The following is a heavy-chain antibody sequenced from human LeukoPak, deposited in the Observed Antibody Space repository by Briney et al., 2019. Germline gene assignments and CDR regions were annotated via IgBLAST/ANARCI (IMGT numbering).Heavy chain of an antibody. CDR3: AREHIVVVAAAYFDH. V-gene: IGHV4-39*07. D-gene: IGHD2-15*01. J-gene: IGHJ4*02. CDR1: GGSMSSSSYY. Sequence: SETLSLTCTVSGGSMSSSSYYWGWIRQTPGKGVEWIGSIYYSGSTYSNPSLKSQVTKSVDTSKNQFSLKLSSVTAADTAVYYCAREHIVVVAAAYFDHGGQGTLVTVSS. CDR2: IYYSGST.